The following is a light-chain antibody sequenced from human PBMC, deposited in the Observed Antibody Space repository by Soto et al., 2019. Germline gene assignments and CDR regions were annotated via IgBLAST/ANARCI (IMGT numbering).Light chain of an antibody. V-gene: IGLV1-44*01. CDR1: SSNIGSYT. CDR3: AAWDDSLNGVV. J-gene: IGLJ2*01. Sequence: QSVRTQPPSASGTPGQRVTISCSGSSSNIGSYTVYWYQQFPGTAPKLLIYGNNQRPSGVPDRFSGSKSGTSASLAISGLQSEDEADYYCAAWDDSLNGVVFGGGTKLTVL. CDR2: GNN.